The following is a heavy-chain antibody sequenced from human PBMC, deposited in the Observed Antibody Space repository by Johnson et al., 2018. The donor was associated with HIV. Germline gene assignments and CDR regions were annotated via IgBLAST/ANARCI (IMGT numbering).Heavy chain of an antibody. CDR3: AKYRQQLVRSAFDI. J-gene: IGHJ3*02. CDR1: GFTFSSYG. CDR2: IRYDGSNK. Sequence: QVQLVESGGGVVQPGGSLRLSCAASGFTFSSYGMHWVRQAPGKGLEWVAFIRYDGSNKYYADSVKGRFTLSRDNSKNTLYLQMSSLRVEDTAVYYCAKYRQQLVRSAFDIWGQGTMVTVSS. V-gene: IGHV3-30*02. D-gene: IGHD6-13*01.